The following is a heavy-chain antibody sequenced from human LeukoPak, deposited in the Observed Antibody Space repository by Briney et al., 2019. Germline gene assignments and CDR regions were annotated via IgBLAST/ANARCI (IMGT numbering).Heavy chain of an antibody. CDR3: TGDLDRSDGL. CDR1: GFTFSSYW. CDR2: INLDGSEK. Sequence: GGSLRLSCAASGFTFSSYWLSWVRQAPGKGLEWVANINLDGSEKYYVDSVKGRFTISRDNAKNSLYLQMNSLRVEDTAVYYWTGDLDRSDGLWGQGTRATVSA. J-gene: IGHJ3*01. V-gene: IGHV3-7*01. D-gene: IGHD2-8*01.